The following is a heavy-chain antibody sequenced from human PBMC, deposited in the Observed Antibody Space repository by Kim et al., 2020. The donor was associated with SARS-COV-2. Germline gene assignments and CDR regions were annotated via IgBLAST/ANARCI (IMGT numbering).Heavy chain of an antibody. CDR2: IYYSGST. J-gene: IGHJ6*02. Sequence: SETLSLTCTVSGGSISSGDYYWSWIRQPPGKGLEWIGYIYYSGSTYYNPSLKSRVTISVDTSKNQFSLKLSSVTAADTAVYYCARDYSGENYYGSGSYFASYYYYYGMDVWGQGTTVTVSS. D-gene: IGHD3-10*01. CDR1: GGSISSGDYY. CDR3: ARDYSGENYYGSGSYFASYYYYYGMDV. V-gene: IGHV4-30-4*01.